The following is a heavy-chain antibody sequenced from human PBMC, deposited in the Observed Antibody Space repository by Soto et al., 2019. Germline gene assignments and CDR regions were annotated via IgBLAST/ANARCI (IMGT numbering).Heavy chain of an antibody. J-gene: IGHJ4*02. Sequence: QVQLQESGPGLLKTSENLSLTCTVSGGSISSYYWSWIRQPAGKGLEWIGRIYTSGSTNYNPSLKSRVTMSVDTSKNQFSLKLSSVTAADTAVYYCAREGLSSADFDYWGQGTLVTASS. CDR2: IYTSGST. CDR1: GGSISSYY. D-gene: IGHD6-19*01. CDR3: AREGLSSADFDY. V-gene: IGHV4-4*07.